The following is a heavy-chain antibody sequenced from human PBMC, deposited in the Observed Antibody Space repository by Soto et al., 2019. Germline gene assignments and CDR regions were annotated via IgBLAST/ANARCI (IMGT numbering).Heavy chain of an antibody. J-gene: IGHJ3*02. CDR2: VNTDGGTS. CDR1: GFTFSGHW. D-gene: IGHD2-2*01. V-gene: IGHV3-74*03. Sequence: EVQLVESGGDLVRPGGSLRLSCAASGFTFSGHWMHWVRQVPGKGLEWVSRVNTDGGTSAYADSVKGRFTISRENANNTLYLQMSDLRAEDAAVYYCACEAGYCSRTSCYRRAFDTWGQGTTVSVSS. CDR3: ACEAGYCSRTSCYRRAFDT.